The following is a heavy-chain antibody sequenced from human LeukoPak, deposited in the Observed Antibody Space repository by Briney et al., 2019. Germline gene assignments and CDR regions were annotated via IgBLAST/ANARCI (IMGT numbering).Heavy chain of an antibody. V-gene: IGHV4-61*08. D-gene: IGHD2-15*01. CDR1: GGSVSSGAYY. CDR2: AFYSGTT. J-gene: IGHJ4*02. Sequence: SETLSLTCTVSGGSVSSGAYYWSWIRQPPGKGLEWIGYAFYSGTTKYNPSLKSRVPISVDTSKNQFSLKLSSMTAADTAVYYCARIYCSGGTCLFDYWGQGTLVTVSS. CDR3: ARIYCSGGTCLFDY.